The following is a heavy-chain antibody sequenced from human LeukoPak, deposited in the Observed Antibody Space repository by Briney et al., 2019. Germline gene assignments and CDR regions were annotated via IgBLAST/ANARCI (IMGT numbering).Heavy chain of an antibody. D-gene: IGHD1-1*01. J-gene: IGHJ6*03. CDR3: AKDQSSTWNYYYYMDV. Sequence: PGGSLRLSCVASGFTLSSYGMHWVRQAPGKGLEWVAFRRYDGNNKYYADSVKGRFTISRDNSKSTLYLQMNSLRAEDTAVYYCAKDQSSTWNYYYYMDVWGKGTTVTVSS. V-gene: IGHV3-30*02. CDR1: GFTLSSYG. CDR2: RRYDGNNK.